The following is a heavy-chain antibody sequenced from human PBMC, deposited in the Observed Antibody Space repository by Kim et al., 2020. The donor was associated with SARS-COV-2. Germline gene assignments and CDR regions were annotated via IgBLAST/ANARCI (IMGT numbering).Heavy chain of an antibody. D-gene: IGHD3-22*01. CDR1: GFTFSSYG. Sequence: GGSLRLSCAASGFTFSSYGMHWVRQAPGKGLEWVAVIWYDGSNKYYADSVKGRFTISRDNSKNTLYLQMNSLRAEDTAVYYCARVGLAAYYYDPTRGCFDYWGQGTLVTVSS. V-gene: IGHV3-33*01. CDR3: ARVGLAAYYYDPTRGCFDY. J-gene: IGHJ4*02. CDR2: IWYDGSNK.